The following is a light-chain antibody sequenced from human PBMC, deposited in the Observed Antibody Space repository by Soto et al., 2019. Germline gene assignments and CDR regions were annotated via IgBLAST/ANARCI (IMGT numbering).Light chain of an antibody. V-gene: IGKV1-12*01. CDR3: QQANSCPWT. CDR1: QGISSW. CDR2: AAS. J-gene: IGKJ1*01. Sequence: DIQMTQSPSSVAASVGDRVTITCRASQGISSWGAWYQQKPGKAPKLLIYAASSLQSGVTSRFSGSGSGPDFTLTISSLQREDFAAYYCQQANSCPWTFGQGTKVEIK.